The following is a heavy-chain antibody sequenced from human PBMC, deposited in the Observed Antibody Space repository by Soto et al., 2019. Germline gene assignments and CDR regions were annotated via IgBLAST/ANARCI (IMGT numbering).Heavy chain of an antibody. CDR2: IWYDGSNK. CDR1: GFTFSSYG. J-gene: IGHJ6*03. D-gene: IGHD3-3*01. CDR3: ARERVEYYDFWSGYYGSYYYYMDV. Sequence: PGGSLRLSCAASGFTFSSYGMHWVRQAPGKGLEWVAVIWYDGSNKYYADSVKGRFTIYRDNSKNTLYLQMNSLRAEDMAVYYCARERVEYYDFWSGYYGSYYYYMDVWGKGTTVTVSS. V-gene: IGHV3-33*01.